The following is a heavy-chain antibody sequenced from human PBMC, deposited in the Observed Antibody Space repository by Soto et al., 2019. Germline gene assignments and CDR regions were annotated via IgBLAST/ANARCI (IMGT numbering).Heavy chain of an antibody. V-gene: IGHV1-69*10. CDR3: ARVVYSSSSRWFDP. CDR1: GGTFSSYA. J-gene: IGHJ5*02. CDR2: IIPILGIA. D-gene: IGHD6-6*01. Sequence: ASVKVSCKASGGTFSSYAISWVRQAPGQGLEWMGGIIPILGIANYAQKFQGRVTITADKSTSTAYMELSSVRSEDTAVYYCARVVYSSSSRWFDPWGQGTLVTVSS.